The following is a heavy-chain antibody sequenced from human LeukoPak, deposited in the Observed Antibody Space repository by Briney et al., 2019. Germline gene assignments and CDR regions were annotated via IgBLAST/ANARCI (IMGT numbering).Heavy chain of an antibody. V-gene: IGHV3-23*01. Sequence: TGGSLRLSCAASGFTFSSYAMSWVRQAPGKGLEWLSAIGGSGGSAYYADAVKGRFTITRDNYKNTLYLQMNSLRAEDTAVYYCANRGTSDPPDYWGQGTLVTVSS. CDR1: GFTFSSYA. CDR3: ANRGTSDPPDY. D-gene: IGHD1-7*01. CDR2: IGGSGGSA. J-gene: IGHJ4*02.